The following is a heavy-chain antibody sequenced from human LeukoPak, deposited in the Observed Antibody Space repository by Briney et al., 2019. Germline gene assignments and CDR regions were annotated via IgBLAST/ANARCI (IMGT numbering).Heavy chain of an antibody. Sequence: SETLSLTCTVSGGSFSSGSYYWSWIRQPAGKGLEWIGRIETSGSTNYNPSLKSRVTISVDTSKNQFSLKVSSVTAADTAVYYCAREGGYSYGDAPLHFDNWGQGTLVTVSS. CDR2: IETSGST. V-gene: IGHV4-61*02. CDR1: GGSFSSGSYY. CDR3: AREGGYSYGDAPLHFDN. J-gene: IGHJ4*02. D-gene: IGHD5-18*01.